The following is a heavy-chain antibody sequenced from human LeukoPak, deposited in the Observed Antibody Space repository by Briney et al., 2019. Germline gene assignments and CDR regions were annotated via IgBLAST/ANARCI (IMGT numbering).Heavy chain of an antibody. J-gene: IGHJ4*02. V-gene: IGHV3-30*04. CDR2: ISNDGSKK. D-gene: IGHD5-18*01. CDR1: GFAFSTYS. Sequence: LSGRSLRLSCAASGFAFSTYSMHWVRQAPGKGLDWVAVISNDGSKKYYADSVKGRFTISRDNSKNTLSLQVSSLRTEDTAVYYCAKDRYSYAFEYSDSWGQGTLVTVSS. CDR3: AKDRYSYAFEYSDS.